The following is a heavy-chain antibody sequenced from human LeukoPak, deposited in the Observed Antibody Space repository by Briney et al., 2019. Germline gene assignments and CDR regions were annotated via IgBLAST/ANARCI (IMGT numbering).Heavy chain of an antibody. CDR2: ISYDGSNK. V-gene: IGHV3-30*18. CDR3: AKLGFDSSSDY. Sequence: GGSLRLSCAASGFIFSSYGMHWVRQAPGKGLEWVAVISYDGSNKYYADSVKGRFTISRDNSKNTLYLQMNSLRAEDTAVYYCAKLGFDSSSDYWGQGTLVTVSS. D-gene: IGHD6-6*01. J-gene: IGHJ4*02. CDR1: GFIFSSYG.